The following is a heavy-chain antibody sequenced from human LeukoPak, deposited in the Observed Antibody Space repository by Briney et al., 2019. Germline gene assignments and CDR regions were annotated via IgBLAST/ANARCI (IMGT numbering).Heavy chain of an antibody. D-gene: IGHD4-17*01. CDR3: ARDRGMVTTPSYYYGMDV. CDR1: GFTFSSYA. V-gene: IGHV3-30-3*01. J-gene: IGHJ6*02. Sequence: PGGSLRLSCAASGFTFSSYAMHWVRQAPGKGLEWVAVISYDGSNKYYADSVKGRFTISRDNSKNTLYLQMNSLRAEDTAVYYCARDRGMVTTPSYYYGMDVCGQGTTVTVSS. CDR2: ISYDGSNK.